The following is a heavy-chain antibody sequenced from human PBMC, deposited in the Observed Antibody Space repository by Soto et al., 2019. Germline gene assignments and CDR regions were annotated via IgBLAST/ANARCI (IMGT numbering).Heavy chain of an antibody. Sequence: GGSLRLSCAASGFTFADYTMHWVRQAPGKGLEWVSGISWNSNSIDYADSVRGRFTMSRDNAKNSLHLQMNSLRVEDTALYYCARGTWGNPFDIWGQGTMVTVSS. J-gene: IGHJ3*02. CDR1: GFTFADYT. CDR3: ARGTWGNPFDI. V-gene: IGHV3-9*01. D-gene: IGHD7-27*01. CDR2: ISWNSNSI.